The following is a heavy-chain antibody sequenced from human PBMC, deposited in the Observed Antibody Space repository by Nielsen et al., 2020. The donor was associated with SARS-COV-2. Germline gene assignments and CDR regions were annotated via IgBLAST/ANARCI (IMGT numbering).Heavy chain of an antibody. V-gene: IGHV3-9*01. Sequence: SLKISCAASGFTFDDYAMHWVRQAPGKGLEWVSGISWNSGSIGYADSVRGRFTISRDNARGTVSLQMKSLREEDTAVYYSAAWYGDGMDVWGQGTTVTVSS. CDR3: AAWYGDGMDV. D-gene: IGHD4-17*01. J-gene: IGHJ6*02. CDR1: GFTFDDYA. CDR2: ISWNSGSI.